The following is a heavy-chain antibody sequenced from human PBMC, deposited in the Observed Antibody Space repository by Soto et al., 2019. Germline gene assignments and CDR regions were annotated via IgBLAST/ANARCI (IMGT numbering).Heavy chain of an antibody. Sequence: SETLSLTCTVSGGSLNSRGYYRGWIRQLPGKGLEWIGYIYYSGSTYSNRSLRSRVTISVDTSKNQFSLKLSSVTAADTAVYYCAGGVDIVATMAREHYYYYGMDVWGQGTTVTVSS. V-gene: IGHV4-31*03. CDR1: GGSLNSRGYY. CDR3: AGGVDIVATMAREHYYYYGMDV. J-gene: IGHJ6*02. CDR2: IYYSGST. D-gene: IGHD5-12*01.